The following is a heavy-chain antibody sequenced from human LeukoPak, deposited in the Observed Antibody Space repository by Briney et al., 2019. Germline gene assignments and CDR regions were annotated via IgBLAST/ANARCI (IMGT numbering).Heavy chain of an antibody. CDR1: GFTFSSYW. Sequence: GESLRLSCAASGFTFSSYWMSWVRQAPGKGLEWVANIKQDGSEKYYVDSVKGRFTISSDNAKNSLYLQMNRLRAEDAAVYYCARDVGTIFGVVNDYWGQGTLVSVSS. CDR2: IKQDGSEK. CDR3: ARDVGTIFGVVNDY. V-gene: IGHV3-7*01. J-gene: IGHJ4*02. D-gene: IGHD3-3*01.